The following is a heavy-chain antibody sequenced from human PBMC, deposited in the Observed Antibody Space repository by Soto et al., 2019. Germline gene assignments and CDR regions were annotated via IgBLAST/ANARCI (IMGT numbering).Heavy chain of an antibody. J-gene: IGHJ4*02. D-gene: IGHD4-17*01. CDR3: ASFDYGDYGSLGY. CDR2: INPSGGST. CDR1: GYTFTSYY. Sequence: QVQLVQSGAEVKKPGASVKVSCKASGYTFTSYYMHWVRQAPGQGLEWMGIINPSGGSTSYAQKFQGRVTMSRDTSTSTVYMELSSLRSEDTAVYYCASFDYGDYGSLGYWGQGTLVTVSS. V-gene: IGHV1-46*01.